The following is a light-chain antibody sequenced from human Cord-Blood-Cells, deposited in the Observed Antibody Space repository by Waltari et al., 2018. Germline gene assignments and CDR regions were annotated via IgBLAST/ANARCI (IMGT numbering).Light chain of an antibody. Sequence: SYELTQPPSVSVSPGQTARITCSGDALPKQYAYWYQQKPGQAPVLVIYKDSERPSGIPERFSGSSSGTTVTLTISGVHAEDEAAYYCQSADSSGTWVFGGGTKLTVL. CDR3: QSADSSGTWV. V-gene: IGLV3-25*02. CDR2: KDS. J-gene: IGLJ3*02. CDR1: ALPKQY.